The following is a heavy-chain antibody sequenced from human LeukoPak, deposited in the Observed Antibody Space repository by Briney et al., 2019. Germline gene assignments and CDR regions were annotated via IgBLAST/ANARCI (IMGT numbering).Heavy chain of an antibody. CDR3: ARDLRSSCTPY. J-gene: IGHJ4*02. CDR1: GFTFSSYA. D-gene: IGHD6-13*01. V-gene: IGHV3-21*01. CDR2: ISSSSSYI. Sequence: GGSLRLSCAASGFTFSSYAMSWVRQAPGKGLEWVSSISSSSSYIYYADSVKGRFTTSRDNAKNSLYLQMNSLRAEDTAVYYCARDLRSSCTPYWGQGTLVTVSS.